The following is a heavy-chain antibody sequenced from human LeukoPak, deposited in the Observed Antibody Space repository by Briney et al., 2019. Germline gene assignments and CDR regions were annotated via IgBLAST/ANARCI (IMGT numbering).Heavy chain of an antibody. CDR1: GGSLSSSSYY. V-gene: IGHV4-39*07. D-gene: IGHD6-6*01. CDR2: IYYSVST. CDR3: ARGGAGIAARPDYFDY. J-gene: IGHJ4*02. Sequence: SETLSLTCTVSGGSLSSSSYYWGWVRQPPGTGLECIVRIYYSVSTYYNPSLKSRFTISVDTSKNQFSLKLSSVTAADTAVYYCARGGAGIAARPDYFDYWGQGTLVTVSS.